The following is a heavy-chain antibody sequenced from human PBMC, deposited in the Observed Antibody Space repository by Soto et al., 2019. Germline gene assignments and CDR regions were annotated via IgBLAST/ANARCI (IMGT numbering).Heavy chain of an antibody. CDR1: GDSVTSCSYF. CDR3: ARARALLRGYPLDS. D-gene: IGHD3-10*01. CDR2: VYSSGGN. J-gene: IGHJ4*02. Sequence: QVQLQESGPGLVKPSETLSLTCTVSGDSVTSCSYFWTWIRQPPGKRLEWIGSVYSSGGNNYNPSLRCLVTISLHTSRNQFSLELNAVTAADTAVFYCARARALLRGYPLDSWGQGTLVTVSS. V-gene: IGHV4-61*01.